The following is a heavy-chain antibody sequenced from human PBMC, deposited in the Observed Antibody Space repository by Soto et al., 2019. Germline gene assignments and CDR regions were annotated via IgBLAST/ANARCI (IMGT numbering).Heavy chain of an antibody. V-gene: IGHV3-7*01. Sequence: QPGGSLRLSCAASGFTFSSYWMSWVRQAPGKGLEWVANIKQDGSEKYYVDSVKGRFTVSRDNAKNSLYLQMNSLRAEDTAVYYCARAAIFGVAQQFDPWGQGTLVTVSS. CDR1: GFTFSSYW. CDR2: IKQDGSEK. J-gene: IGHJ5*02. CDR3: ARAAIFGVAQQFDP. D-gene: IGHD3-3*01.